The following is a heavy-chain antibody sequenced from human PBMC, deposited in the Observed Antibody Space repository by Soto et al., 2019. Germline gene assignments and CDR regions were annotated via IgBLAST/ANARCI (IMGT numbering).Heavy chain of an antibody. CDR3: AGNIAAAGRRYYGMDV. J-gene: IGHJ6*02. Sequence: QVQLQESGPGLVKPSETLSLTCTVSGGSISSYYWSWIRQPAGKGLEGIGRISTTETTNYNPSLKSRVSMSLDTSKSQVSLKLSSVTAADAAVYYCAGNIAAAGRRYYGMDVWGQGTTVTVSS. CDR1: GGSISSYY. CDR2: ISTTETT. D-gene: IGHD6-13*01. V-gene: IGHV4-4*07.